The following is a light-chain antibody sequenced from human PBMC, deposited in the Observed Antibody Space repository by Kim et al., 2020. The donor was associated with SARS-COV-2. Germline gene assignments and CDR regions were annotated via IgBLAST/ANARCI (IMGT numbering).Light chain of an antibody. J-gene: IGLJ1*01. CDR3: QAWDSSTEV. CDR2: QDS. Sequence: SYELTQPPSVSVSPGQTASITCSGDKLGDKYACWYQHKPGQSPVLVIYQDSKRPSGIPERFSGSNSGNTATLTISGTQAMDEADYYCQAWDSSTEVFGTG. V-gene: IGLV3-1*01. CDR1: KLGDKY.